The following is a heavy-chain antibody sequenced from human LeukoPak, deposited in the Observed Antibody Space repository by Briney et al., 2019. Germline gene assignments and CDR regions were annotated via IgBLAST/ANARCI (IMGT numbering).Heavy chain of an antibody. J-gene: IGHJ4*02. D-gene: IGHD2-2*01. CDR3: ARGGGGVYCSSTSCYRSFDY. V-gene: IGHV3-21*01. CDR1: GFTFSSYS. CDR2: ISSGSSYI. Sequence: GGSLRLSCAASGFTFSSYSMNWVRQAPGKGLEWVSSISSGSSYIYYADSVKGRFTISRDNAKNSLYLQMNSLRAEDTAVYYCARGGGGVYCSSTSCYRSFDYWGQGTLVTVSS.